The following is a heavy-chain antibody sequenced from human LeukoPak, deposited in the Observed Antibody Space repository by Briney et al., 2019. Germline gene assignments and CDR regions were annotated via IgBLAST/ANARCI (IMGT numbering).Heavy chain of an antibody. J-gene: IGHJ4*02. D-gene: IGHD4-17*01. CDR2: MNPNSGNT. Sequence: ASVKVSCKASGYTFTSYDINWVRQATGQGLEWMGWMNPNSGNTGYAQKFQGRVTMTRNTSISTAYMELRSLRSDDTAVYYCARDPTTVTKTFDYWGQGTLVTVSS. V-gene: IGHV1-8*01. CDR1: GYTFTSYD. CDR3: ARDPTTVTKTFDY.